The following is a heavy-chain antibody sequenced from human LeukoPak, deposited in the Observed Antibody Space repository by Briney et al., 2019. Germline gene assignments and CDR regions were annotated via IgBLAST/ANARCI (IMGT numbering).Heavy chain of an antibody. V-gene: IGHV3-48*03. CDR1: GFTFSSYE. J-gene: IGHJ4*02. D-gene: IGHD3-22*01. CDR3: ARDHYYDSSGYSPQVDY. Sequence: TGGSLRLSCAASGFTFSSYEMNWVRQAPGKGLEWVSYISSSGSTIYYADSVKGRFTISRDNSKNTLYLQMNSLRAEDTAVYYCARDHYYDSSGYSPQVDYWGQGTLVTVSS. CDR2: ISSSGSTI.